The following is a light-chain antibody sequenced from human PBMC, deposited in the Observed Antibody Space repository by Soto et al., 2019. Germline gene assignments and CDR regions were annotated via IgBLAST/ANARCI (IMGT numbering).Light chain of an antibody. J-gene: IGLJ1*01. Sequence: QSALTQPASVSGSPGQSITISCTGTSSDVGSYNLVSWYQQHPGKAPKLMIYEVSKRPSGVSNRFSGSTSSNTASLTTSGLQAEDEADYYCCSYAGSSTYVFGAGTKLTVL. CDR1: SSDVGSYNL. V-gene: IGLV2-23*02. CDR3: CSYAGSSTYV. CDR2: EVS.